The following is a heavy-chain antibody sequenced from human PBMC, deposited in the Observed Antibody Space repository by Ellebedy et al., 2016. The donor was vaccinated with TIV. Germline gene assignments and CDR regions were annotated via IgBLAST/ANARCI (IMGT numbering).Heavy chain of an antibody. V-gene: IGHV3-23*01. CDR3: AKDLGIERQWGFDY. Sequence: PGGSLRLSCAASGSTFSIYAMSWVRQAPGKGLEWVSLISGSGDSTYYADSVKGRFTISRDNSNNTLWLQMSGLRAEDTARYFCAKDLGIERQWGFDYWGQGTLVTVSS. J-gene: IGHJ4*02. D-gene: IGHD1-26*01. CDR1: GSTFSIYA. CDR2: ISGSGDST.